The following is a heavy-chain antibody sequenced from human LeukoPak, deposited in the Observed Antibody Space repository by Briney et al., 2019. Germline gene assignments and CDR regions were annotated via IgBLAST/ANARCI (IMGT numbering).Heavy chain of an antibody. CDR3: ARGSGYYIS. J-gene: IGHJ4*02. D-gene: IGHD3-22*01. V-gene: IGHV4-61*08. CDR1: GVSISSGDYY. CDR2: IYYSGST. Sequence: PSETLSLTCTVSGVSISSGDYYWSWIRQPPGKGLEWIGYIYYSGSTNYNPSLKSRVTISVDTSKNQFSLKLSSVTAADTAVYYCARGSGYYISWGQGTLVTVSS.